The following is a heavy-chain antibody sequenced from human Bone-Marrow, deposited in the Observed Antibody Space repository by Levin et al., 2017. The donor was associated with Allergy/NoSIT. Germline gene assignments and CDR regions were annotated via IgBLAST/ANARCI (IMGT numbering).Heavy chain of an antibody. Sequence: PSETLSLTCAVYGGSFSGYYWSWIRQPPGKGLEWIGEINHSGSTNYNPSLKSRVTISVDTSKNQFSLKLSSVTAADTAVYYCARINCSGGSCSFDYWGQGTLVTVSS. CDR2: INHSGST. V-gene: IGHV4-34*01. CDR3: ARINCSGGSCSFDY. D-gene: IGHD2-15*01. J-gene: IGHJ4*02. CDR1: GGSFSGYY.